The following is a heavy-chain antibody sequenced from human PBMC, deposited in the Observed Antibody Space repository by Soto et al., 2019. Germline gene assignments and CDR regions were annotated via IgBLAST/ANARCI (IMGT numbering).Heavy chain of an antibody. CDR3: ARVQHPAYFVY. J-gene: IGHJ4*02. CDR1: GGSISSINW. Sequence: SETLSLTCVVSGGSISSINWWSWVRQPPGKGLEWIGEIHHSGSINYTPSLKSRITINPDTSKNQFSLHLSSVTPEDTAVYYCARVQHPAYFVYWGQGTPVTVSS. CDR2: IHHSGSI. V-gene: IGHV4-4*02.